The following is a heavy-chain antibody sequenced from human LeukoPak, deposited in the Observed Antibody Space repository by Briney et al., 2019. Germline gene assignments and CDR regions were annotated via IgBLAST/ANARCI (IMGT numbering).Heavy chain of an antibody. J-gene: IGHJ3*02. CDR2: VIPSSGGT. CDR3: ARGVLLQGRGAFDI. CDR1: GYTFNVYY. Sequence: ASVKVSCKASGYTFNVYYIHWLRQAPGQGLEWMGWVIPSSGGTNYAQNFQDRVTMTRDTSISTAYMELSSLTYDDTAVYYCARGVLLQGRGAFDIWGQGAMVTVSS. V-gene: IGHV1-2*02. D-gene: IGHD2-15*01.